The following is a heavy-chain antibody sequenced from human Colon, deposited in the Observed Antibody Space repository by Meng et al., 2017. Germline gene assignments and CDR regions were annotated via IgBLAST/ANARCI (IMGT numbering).Heavy chain of an antibody. CDR2: ISTYDDNT. CDR1: GYTFTTYG. CDR3: ARDNPGDYVWDY. Sequence: QLQLVQAGAEVKKPGASAKDSCKASGYTFTTYGISWKRQAPGQGLGWMGWISTYDDNTNYVEKFRDRVTMTTDTSTNTAYMELRSLRSDDTAVYYCARDNPGDYVWDYWGQGTLVTVSS. D-gene: IGHD4-17*01. J-gene: IGHJ4*02. V-gene: IGHV1-18*01.